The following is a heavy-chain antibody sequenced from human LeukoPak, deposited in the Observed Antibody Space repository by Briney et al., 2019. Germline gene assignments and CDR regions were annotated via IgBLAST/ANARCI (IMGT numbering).Heavy chain of an antibody. Sequence: QTGGSLRLSCAASGFTFSSYAMHWVRQAPGKGLEWVAVISYDGSNKYYADSVKGRFTISRDNSKNTLYLQMNSLRAEDTAVYYCNFPYYYYYYMDVWGKGTTVTVSS. V-gene: IGHV3-30*04. J-gene: IGHJ6*03. CDR2: ISYDGSNK. CDR3: NFPYYYYYYMDV. D-gene: IGHD3-3*01. CDR1: GFTFSSYA.